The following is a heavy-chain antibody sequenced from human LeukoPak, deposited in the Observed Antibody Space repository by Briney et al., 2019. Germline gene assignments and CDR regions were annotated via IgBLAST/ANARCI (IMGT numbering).Heavy chain of an antibody. Sequence: GGSLRLSCAASGFTFDDYAMHWVRQAPGKGLEWVSGISWNSGSIGYADPVKGRFTISRDNAKNSLYLQMNSLRAEDTALYYCAKSRAAIVGATTSYDYWGQGTLVTVSS. D-gene: IGHD1-26*01. J-gene: IGHJ4*02. CDR3: AKSRAAIVGATTSYDY. CDR1: GFTFDDYA. V-gene: IGHV3-9*01. CDR2: ISWNSGSI.